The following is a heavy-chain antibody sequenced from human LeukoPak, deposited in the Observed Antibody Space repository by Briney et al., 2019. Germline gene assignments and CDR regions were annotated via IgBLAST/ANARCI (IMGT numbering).Heavy chain of an antibody. CDR2: IYYSGST. J-gene: IGHJ4*02. Sequence: SETLSLTCTVSGVSISSYYWSWIRQPPGKGLEWIGYIYYSGSTNYNPSLKSRVTISVDTSKNQFSLKLSSVTAADTAVYYCARHQRRRRAMVPTLVDYWGQGTLVTVSS. D-gene: IGHD5-18*01. CDR3: ARHQRRRRAMVPTLVDY. CDR1: GVSISSYY. V-gene: IGHV4-59*08.